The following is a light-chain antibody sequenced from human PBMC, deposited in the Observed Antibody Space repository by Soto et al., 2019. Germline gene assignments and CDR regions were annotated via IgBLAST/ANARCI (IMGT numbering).Light chain of an antibody. CDR3: QQSYITPWT. CDR2: AAS. J-gene: IGKJ1*01. CDR1: ASISNY. V-gene: IGKV1-39*01. Sequence: DIRMTQSPSSLSASVGDRVTITCRASASISNYLNWYQQTPGKAPNLLIYAASSLQSGVPSRFSGSGSGTDFTLTISNLQPEDFATYYCQQSYITPWTFGQGTKVDI.